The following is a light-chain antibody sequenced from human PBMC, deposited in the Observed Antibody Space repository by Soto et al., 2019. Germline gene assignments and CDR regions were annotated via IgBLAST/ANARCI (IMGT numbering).Light chain of an antibody. V-gene: IGKV2-30*02. CDR3: MQGTHWPIT. CDR2: KVS. CDR1: QSLVHSDGIAY. Sequence: DVVMTQSPLSLPVTLEQPASISCRSNQSLVHSDGIAYFSWFQQRTGRPPRRLIYKVSNRDSGVPARFRGSGSGTDFALKISSVEAEDVAVYYCMQGTHWPITFGQGTRLEIK. J-gene: IGKJ5*01.